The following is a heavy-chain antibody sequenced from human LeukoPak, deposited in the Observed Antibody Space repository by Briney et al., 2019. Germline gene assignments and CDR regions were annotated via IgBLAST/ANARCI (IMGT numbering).Heavy chain of an antibody. J-gene: IGHJ4*02. D-gene: IGHD7-27*01. V-gene: IGHV3-23*01. Sequence: PGGSLRLSCAASGFPFKTYPMTWVRQAPGKGLEWISAVGDNGGGTFHADSVKGRFTISKDVSSDTLYLQMDSLTADDTAVYYCMKGGWGSPFDYWGQGTMVTVSS. CDR2: VGDNGGGT. CDR1: GFPFKTYP. CDR3: MKGGWGSPFDY.